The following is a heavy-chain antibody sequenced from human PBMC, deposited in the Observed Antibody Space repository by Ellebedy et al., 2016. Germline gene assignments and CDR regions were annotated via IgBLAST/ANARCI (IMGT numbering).Heavy chain of an antibody. Sequence: GESLKISXAASGFTFSSYAMSWVRQAPGKGLEWVSAISGSGGSTYYADSVKGRFTISRDNSKNTLYLQMNSLRAEDTAVYYCAITLTTVTRFDYWGQGTLVTVSS. CDR3: AITLTTVTRFDY. V-gene: IGHV3-23*01. CDR2: ISGSGGST. J-gene: IGHJ4*02. D-gene: IGHD4-17*01. CDR1: GFTFSSYA.